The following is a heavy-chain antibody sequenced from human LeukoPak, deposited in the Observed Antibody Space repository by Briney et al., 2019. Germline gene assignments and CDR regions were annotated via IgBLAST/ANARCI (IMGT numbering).Heavy chain of an antibody. J-gene: IGHJ4*02. CDR2: INHSGST. V-gene: IGHV4-34*01. D-gene: IGHD3-10*01. CDR3: ARSQWFGELDY. CDR1: GGSFSGYY. Sequence: PSETLSLTCAVYGGSFSGYYWSWIRQPPGKGLEWIGEINHSGSTNYNPSLKSRVTISVDTSKNQFSLKLSSVTAADTAVYYCARSQWFGELDYWGQGTLVTVSS.